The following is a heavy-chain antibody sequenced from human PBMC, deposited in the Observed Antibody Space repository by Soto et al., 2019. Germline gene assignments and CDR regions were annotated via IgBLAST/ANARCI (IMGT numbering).Heavy chain of an antibody. Sequence: PSETLSLTCTVSGGSISSSSYYWGWIRQPPGKRLEWIGSIYYSGSTYYNPSLKNRVTISVDTSKNQFSLKLSSVTAADTAVYYSYYGSGSYLYYYGMDVWGQGTTVTVSS. D-gene: IGHD3-10*01. V-gene: IGHV4-39*01. CDR2: IYYSGST. CDR1: GGSISSSSYY. J-gene: IGHJ6*02. CDR3: YYGSGSYLYYYGMDV.